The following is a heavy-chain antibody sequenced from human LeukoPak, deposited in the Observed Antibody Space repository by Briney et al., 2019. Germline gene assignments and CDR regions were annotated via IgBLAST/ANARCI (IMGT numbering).Heavy chain of an antibody. CDR2: ISSNGGST. D-gene: IGHD5-18*01. CDR1: GFTFSSYG. V-gene: IGHV3-64*01. Sequence: GSLRLSCAASGFTFSSYGMHWVRQAPGKGLEYVSAISSNGGSTYYANSVKGRFTISRDNSKNTLYLQMGSLRAEDMAVYYCARGGYSVSAFDPWGQGTLVTVSS. J-gene: IGHJ5*02. CDR3: ARGGYSVSAFDP.